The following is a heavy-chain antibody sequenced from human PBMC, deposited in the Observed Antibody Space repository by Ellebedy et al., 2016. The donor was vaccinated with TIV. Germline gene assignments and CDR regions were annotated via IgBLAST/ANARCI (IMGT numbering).Heavy chain of an antibody. V-gene: IGHV3-33*08. Sequence: PGGSLRLSCSASGFSLSGFGMHWVRQAPGKGLEWVAVIWYDGSSKYYADSVKGRFTISRDNSQNMVYVQMNSLRAEDTAVYYCARGGRDQWLIDYWGQGTLVTVSS. D-gene: IGHD6-19*01. CDR2: IWYDGSSK. CDR3: ARGGRDQWLIDY. CDR1: GFSLSGFG. J-gene: IGHJ4*02.